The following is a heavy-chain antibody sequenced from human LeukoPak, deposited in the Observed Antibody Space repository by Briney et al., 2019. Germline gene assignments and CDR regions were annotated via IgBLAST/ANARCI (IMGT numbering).Heavy chain of an antibody. CDR3: ARHEVGYSYGGYRPYYFDY. Sequence: SETLSLTCAVYGGSFSGYYWSWIRQPPGKGLEWIGEINHSGSTNYNPSLKSRVTISVDTSKNQFSLKLSSVTAADTAVYYCARHEVGYSYGGYRPYYFDYWGQGTLVTVSS. J-gene: IGHJ4*02. CDR1: GGSFSGYY. CDR2: INHSGST. V-gene: IGHV4-34*01. D-gene: IGHD5-18*01.